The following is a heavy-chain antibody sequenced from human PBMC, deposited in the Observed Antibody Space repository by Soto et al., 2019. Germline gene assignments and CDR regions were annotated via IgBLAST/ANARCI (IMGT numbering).Heavy chain of an antibody. Sequence: ASVKVSCKASGYTFTSYAMHWVRQAPGQRLEWMGWINAGNGNTKYSQKFQGRVTITRDTSASTAYMELSSLRSEDTAVYYCARPMFDWNPLDFGINYYGMDVWGQGTTVTVSS. V-gene: IGHV1-3*01. J-gene: IGHJ6*02. CDR3: ARPMFDWNPLDFGINYYGMDV. D-gene: IGHD3-9*01. CDR1: GYTFTSYA. CDR2: INAGNGNT.